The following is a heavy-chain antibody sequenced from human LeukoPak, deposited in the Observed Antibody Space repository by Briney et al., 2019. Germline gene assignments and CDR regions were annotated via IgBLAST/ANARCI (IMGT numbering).Heavy chain of an antibody. CDR2: ISSSGSTI. Sequence: QSGGSLRLSCAASGFTFSSNSMNWVRQAPGKGLEWVSYISSSGSTIYYADSVKGRFTISRDNAKNSLYLQMNSLRAEDTAVYYCARVNYYGSGSYYYYYYMDVWGKGTTVTISS. D-gene: IGHD3-10*01. V-gene: IGHV3-48*04. J-gene: IGHJ6*03. CDR1: GFTFSSNS. CDR3: ARVNYYGSGSYYYYYYMDV.